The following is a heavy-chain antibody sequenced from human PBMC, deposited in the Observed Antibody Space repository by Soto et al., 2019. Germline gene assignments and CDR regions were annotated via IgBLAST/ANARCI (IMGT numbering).Heavy chain of an antibody. V-gene: IGHV4-4*02. D-gene: IGHD6-19*01. CDR2: IYHSGST. CDR3: ARVAVAGTRIDY. J-gene: IGHJ4*02. CDR1: GGSISSSNW. Sequence: QVQLQESGPGLVKPSGTLSLTCAVSGGSISSSNWWNWVRQPPGKGLEWIGEIYHSGSTNYNRSHKSRVTISVDKPKTRFSLKLCSVTAADPAVYYCARVAVAGTRIDYWGQGPLVTVSS.